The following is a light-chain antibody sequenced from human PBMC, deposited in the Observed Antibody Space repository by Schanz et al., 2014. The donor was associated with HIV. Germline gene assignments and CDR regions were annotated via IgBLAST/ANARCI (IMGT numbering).Light chain of an antibody. CDR1: QSVRRN. J-gene: IGKJ2*01. V-gene: IGKV3-15*01. CDR3: QQYGSSLYT. Sequence: EIVMTQSPATLSVSPGERATLSCRASQSVRRNLAWYQQKPGQAPRLLIYDASNRASGLPARFGGSGSGTEFALTISSPQPEDFAVYYCQQYGSSLYTFGQGTKLEIK. CDR2: DAS.